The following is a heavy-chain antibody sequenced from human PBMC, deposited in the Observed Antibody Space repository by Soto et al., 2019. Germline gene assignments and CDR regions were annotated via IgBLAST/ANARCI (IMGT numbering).Heavy chain of an antibody. CDR1: GGSISSYY. J-gene: IGHJ6*02. CDR3: ARDPGGYYDSSGYHYYYGMDV. Sequence: PSETLSLTCTVSGGSISSYYWSWIRQPPGKGLEWIGYIYYSGSTNYNPSLKSRVTISVDTSKNQFSLKLSSVTAADTAVYYCARDPGGYYDSSGYHYYYGMDVWGQGTTVT. CDR2: IYYSGST. D-gene: IGHD3-22*01. V-gene: IGHV4-59*01.